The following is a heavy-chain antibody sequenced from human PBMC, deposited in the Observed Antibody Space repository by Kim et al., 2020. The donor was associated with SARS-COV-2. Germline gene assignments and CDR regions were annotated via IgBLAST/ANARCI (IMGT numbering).Heavy chain of an antibody. J-gene: IGHJ4*02. D-gene: IGHD3-9*01. CDR1: GFTFSSYG. CDR3: ARDALDILTDYYIDY. Sequence: GGSLRLSCAASGFTFSSYGMHWVRQAPGKGLEWVAVIWYDGSNKYYADSVKGRFTISRDNSKNTLYLQMNSLRAEDTAVYYCARDALDILTDYYIDYWGQGTLVTVSS. CDR2: IWYDGSNK. V-gene: IGHV3-33*01.